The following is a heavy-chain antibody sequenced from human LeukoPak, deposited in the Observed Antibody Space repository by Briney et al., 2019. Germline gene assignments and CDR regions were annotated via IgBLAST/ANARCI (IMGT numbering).Heavy chain of an antibody. V-gene: IGHV4-34*01. J-gene: IGHJ4*02. Sequence: PSETLSLTCAVYGGSFSGYYWSWIRQPPGKGLEWIGEINHSGSTNYNPSLKSRVTISVDRSKNQFSLKLSSVTAADTAVYYCAREEYQLLGRVYWGQGTLVTVSS. D-gene: IGHD2-2*01. CDR2: INHSGST. CDR3: AREEYQLLGRVY. CDR1: GGSFSGYY.